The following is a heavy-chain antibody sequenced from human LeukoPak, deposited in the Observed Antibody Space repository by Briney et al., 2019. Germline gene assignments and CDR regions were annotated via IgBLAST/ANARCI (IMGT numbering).Heavy chain of an antibody. CDR2: IYHSGAT. D-gene: IGHD2-15*01. V-gene: IGHV4-39*07. Sequence: PSQTLSLTCTVSGGSISSGGYYWGWIRLPPGKGLEWIGNIYHSGATYYNPSLKSRVTISVDTSKNQFSLNLSSVTAADTAMYYCATSSSGGYYYDMDVWGQGTTVTVSS. J-gene: IGHJ6*02. CDR3: ATSSSGGYYYDMDV. CDR1: GGSISSGGYY.